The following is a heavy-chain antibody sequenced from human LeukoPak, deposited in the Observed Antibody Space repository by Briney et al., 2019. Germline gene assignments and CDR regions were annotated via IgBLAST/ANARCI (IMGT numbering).Heavy chain of an antibody. CDR1: GFTVSSNY. CDR2: IYGGGGT. D-gene: IGHD1-26*01. Sequence: GGSLRLSCAASGFTVSSNYMTWVRQAPGKGLEWVSVIYGGGGTYYADSVKGRFTISRDNSKNTLYLQMNSLRAEDTAVYYCARSPGVGALDCWGQGTLVSVSS. V-gene: IGHV3-66*01. J-gene: IGHJ4*02. CDR3: ARSPGVGALDC.